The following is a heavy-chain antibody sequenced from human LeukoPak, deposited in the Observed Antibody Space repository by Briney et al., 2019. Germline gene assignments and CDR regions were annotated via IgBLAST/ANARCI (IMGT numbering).Heavy chain of an antibody. J-gene: IGHJ4*02. D-gene: IGHD6-19*01. V-gene: IGHV4-61*05. CDR1: GGSISSSSYY. CDR2: IYYSGST. CDR3: ARHSGGWYLTLFDY. Sequence: SETLSLTCTVSGGSISSSSYYWGWIRQPPGKGLEWIGYIYYSGSTNYNPSLKSRVTISVDTSKNQFSLKLSSVTAADTAVYYCARHSGGWYLTLFDYWGQGTLVTVSS.